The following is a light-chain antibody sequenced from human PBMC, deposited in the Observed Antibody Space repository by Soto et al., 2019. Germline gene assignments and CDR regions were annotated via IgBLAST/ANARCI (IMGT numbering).Light chain of an antibody. V-gene: IGKV1-5*01. Sequence: DVQMTQSPSALSASVGDRVTITCRASQSVGSWLAWYQQKPGKAPNLLIYDASSLESGVPSRFSAIGSGTEFTLTISSLQPDDFATYYCQQYNTYPWTFDQGTKVEIK. CDR2: DAS. CDR3: QQYNTYPWT. J-gene: IGKJ1*01. CDR1: QSVGSW.